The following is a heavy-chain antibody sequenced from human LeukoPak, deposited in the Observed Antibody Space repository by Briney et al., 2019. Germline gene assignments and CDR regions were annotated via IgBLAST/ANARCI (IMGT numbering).Heavy chain of an antibody. V-gene: IGHV3-33*01. CDR3: ARGSGLVFRGDNFDY. J-gene: IGHJ4*02. D-gene: IGHD3-10*01. CDR1: GFTFSRHG. Sequence: PGGSLRLCCAASGFTFSRHGRHWVRQAPGKGLEWVAVIWYDATEKFYVDSVKGRFTVSRDNSKNTLYLQMNSLRTEDTAVYYCARGSGLVFRGDNFDYWGQGTLVTVSS. CDR2: IWYDATEK.